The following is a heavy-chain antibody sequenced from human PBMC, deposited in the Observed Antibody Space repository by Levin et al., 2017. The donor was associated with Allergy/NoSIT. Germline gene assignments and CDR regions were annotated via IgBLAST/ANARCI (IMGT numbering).Heavy chain of an antibody. J-gene: IGHJ6*02. Sequence: SVKVSCKAPGDIFSSYAITWVRQAPGQGLEWMGGIIPIFGAAYDPLIFPVLFPLTADESTTTAYMELSSLRSEDTAVYYCARDNQYCTSSSCYTSFYALDVWGQGTTVTVSS. CDR2: IIPIFGAA. V-gene: IGHV1-69*13. CDR3: ARDNQYCTSSSCYTSFYALDV. CDR1: GDIFSSYA. D-gene: IGHD2-2*02.